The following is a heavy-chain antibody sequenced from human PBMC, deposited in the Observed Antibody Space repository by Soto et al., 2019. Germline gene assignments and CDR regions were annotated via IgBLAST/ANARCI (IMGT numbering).Heavy chain of an antibody. CDR2: ISSSSSTI. CDR3: ARDDIVVVVAASYFDY. V-gene: IGHV3-48*01. Sequence: GGSLRLSCAASGFTFSSYSMNWVRQAPGKGLEWVSYISSSSSTIYYADSVKGRFTISRDNAKNSLYLQMNSLRAEDTAVYYCARDDIVVVVAASYFDYWGQGTLVTVSS. D-gene: IGHD2-15*01. J-gene: IGHJ4*02. CDR1: GFTFSSYS.